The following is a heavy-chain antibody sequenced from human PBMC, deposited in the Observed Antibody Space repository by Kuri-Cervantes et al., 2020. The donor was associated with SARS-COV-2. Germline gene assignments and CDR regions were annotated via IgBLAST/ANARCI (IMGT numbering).Heavy chain of an antibody. Sequence: GGSLRLSCAASGFTFSSYGMHWVRQAPGKGLEWVAVISYDGSNKYYADSVKGRFTISRDNSKNTLYLQMNSLRAEDTAVYYCARDLLMTLHSHYFDYWGQGTLVTVSS. D-gene: IGHD2-21*01. CDR2: ISYDGSNK. CDR3: ARDLLMTLHSHYFDY. CDR1: GFTFSSYG. J-gene: IGHJ4*02. V-gene: IGHV3-30*03.